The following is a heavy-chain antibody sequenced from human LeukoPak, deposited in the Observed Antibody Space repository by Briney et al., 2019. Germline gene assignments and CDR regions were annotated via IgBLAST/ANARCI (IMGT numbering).Heavy chain of an antibody. V-gene: IGHV3-64*01. CDR3: ARVDSGFGYAFDI. Sequence: GGSLRLSCAASGFTFSSYAMHWVRQAPGKGLEYVSAISSNGGSTYYANSVKGRFTISRDNSKNTLYLQMNSLRAEDTAVYYCARVDSGFGYAFDIWGQGTMVTVSS. J-gene: IGHJ3*02. D-gene: IGHD3-10*01. CDR1: GFTFSSYA. CDR2: ISSNGGST.